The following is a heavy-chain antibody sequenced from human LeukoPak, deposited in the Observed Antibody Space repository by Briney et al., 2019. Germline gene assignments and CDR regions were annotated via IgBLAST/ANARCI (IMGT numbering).Heavy chain of an antibody. J-gene: IGHJ4*02. V-gene: IGHV1-2*06. CDR1: GYTFTGYY. D-gene: IGHD3-9*01. CDR3: ARVNDYDILTGYWGTFDY. CDR2: INPNSGGT. Sequence: ASVKVSCKASGYTFTGYYMHWVRQAPGQGLEWMGRINPNSGGTNYAQKLQGRVTMTTDTSTSTAYMELRSLRSDDTAVYYCARVNDYDILTGYWGTFDYWGQGTLVTVSS.